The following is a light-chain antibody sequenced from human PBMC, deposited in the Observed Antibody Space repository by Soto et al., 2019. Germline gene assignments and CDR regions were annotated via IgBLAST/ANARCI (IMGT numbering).Light chain of an antibody. CDR1: SSNVGSDT. V-gene: IGLV1-44*01. Sequence: QSVLTQPPSASGTPGQRVTISCSGSSSNVGSDTVNWYQHLPGTAPKLLIYSNDHRPSGVPDRFSGSKSGTSASLAISGLQSEDEADYYCAAWDDSLNGRYVFGTGTKLTVL. CDR2: SND. J-gene: IGLJ1*01. CDR3: AAWDDSLNGRYV.